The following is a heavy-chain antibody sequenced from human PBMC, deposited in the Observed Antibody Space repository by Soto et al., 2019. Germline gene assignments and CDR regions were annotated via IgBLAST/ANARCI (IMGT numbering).Heavy chain of an antibody. J-gene: IGHJ4*02. CDR1: GDSISSHY. Sequence: SETLSLTCAVSGDSISSHYWNWVRQTPGKGLEWIGCIYFTGSTIYNPSLESRVTMSVDTSKTQFSLGLSSVTAADTAVYYCARSHIVPRLLMYPYDYWGQGTLVTVS. V-gene: IGHV4-59*08. CDR2: IYFTGST. CDR3: ARSHIVPRLLMYPYDY. D-gene: IGHD6-6*01.